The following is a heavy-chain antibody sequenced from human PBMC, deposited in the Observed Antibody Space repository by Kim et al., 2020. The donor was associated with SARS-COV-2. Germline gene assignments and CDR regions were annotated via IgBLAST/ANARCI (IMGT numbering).Heavy chain of an antibody. CDR3: AKAGGSGSYSFDY. D-gene: IGHD3-10*01. J-gene: IGHJ4*02. CDR2: VFSGGTGT. CDR1: GFIFSSYA. Sequence: GGSLRLSCAASGFIFSSYAMSWVRQAPGKGLEWVSVVFSGGTGTYYADSVKGRFTISRDNSKNTLYLQMNSLRAEDTAVYYCAKAGGSGSYSFDYWGQGTLVTVSS. V-gene: IGHV3-23*03.